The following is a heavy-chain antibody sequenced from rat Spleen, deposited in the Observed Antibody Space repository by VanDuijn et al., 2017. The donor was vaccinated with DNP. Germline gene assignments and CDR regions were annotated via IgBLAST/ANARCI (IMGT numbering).Heavy chain of an antibody. CDR3: VRWNSGHFDY. CDR1: GFSFSDYY. D-gene: IGHD4-3*01. V-gene: IGHV5-25*01. J-gene: IGHJ2*01. CDR2: IGTDGTNT. Sequence: EVQLVESGGGLVQPGRPLKLSCAASGFSFSDYYMAWVRQAPTKGLEWVAYIGTDGTNTDFRDSVKGRFTISRDNAKSTLYLQMNSLRSEDMATYYCVRWNSGHFDYWGQGVMVTVSS.